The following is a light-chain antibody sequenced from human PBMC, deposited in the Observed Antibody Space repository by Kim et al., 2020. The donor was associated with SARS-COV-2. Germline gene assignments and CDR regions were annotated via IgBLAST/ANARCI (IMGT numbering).Light chain of an antibody. Sequence: RARITGGGNNSGSKAVHWCQQKPGEDPERVIYCESIRAPGSPDQIAGYNPGNTTTLTISRNEAGDEADYYCQRWDSSSDHPVFGGGTQVTVL. V-gene: IGLV3-12*01. CDR1: NSGSKA. CDR3: QRWDSSSDHPV. CDR2: CES. J-gene: IGLJ2*01.